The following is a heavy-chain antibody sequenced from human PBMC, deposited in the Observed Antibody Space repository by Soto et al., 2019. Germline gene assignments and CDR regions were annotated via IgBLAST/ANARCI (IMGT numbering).Heavy chain of an antibody. CDR3: AKDTSWTIDY. CDR2: ISWDGGNT. D-gene: IGHD4-17*01. Sequence: GGSLRLSCAASGFTFDDYTMHWVRQAPGKGLEWVSMISWDGGNTYYADSVKGRFTISRDNSKNSLYLQMNSLRTEDTALYYCAKDTSWTIDYWGRGTLVTVSS. V-gene: IGHV3-43*01. J-gene: IGHJ4*02. CDR1: GFTFDDYT.